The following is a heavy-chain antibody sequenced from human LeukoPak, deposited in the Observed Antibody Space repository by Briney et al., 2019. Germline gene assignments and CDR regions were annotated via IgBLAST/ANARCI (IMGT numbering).Heavy chain of an antibody. CDR2: IKQDGSAE. Sequence: PGGSLRLSCAASGLTLGSSWMTWVRQTPDKGLEWVASIKQDGSAEYYVDSVRGRFTISRDNAKNSVYLQMNSLRAEDTAVYYCARDRGPNCLDYWGQGTLVTVSS. CDR3: ARDRGPNCLDY. J-gene: IGHJ4*02. CDR1: GLTLGSSW. V-gene: IGHV3-7*01. D-gene: IGHD1-1*01.